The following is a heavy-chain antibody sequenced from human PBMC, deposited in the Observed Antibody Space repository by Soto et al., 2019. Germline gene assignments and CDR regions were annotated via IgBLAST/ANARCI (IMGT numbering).Heavy chain of an antibody. CDR2: IYYSGST. D-gene: IGHD2-15*01. CDR3: ARQGYCSGNSCRHSSWFDP. Sequence: SETLSLTCTVSGGSIGSSDYFWDWIRQPPGKGLEWIGSIYYSGSTYYNPSLKSRVTISVDTSKNQFSLKLSSVTAADTAVYYCARQGYCSGNSCRHSSWFDPWGQGTLVTVSS. CDR1: GGSIGSSDYF. J-gene: IGHJ5*02. V-gene: IGHV4-39*01.